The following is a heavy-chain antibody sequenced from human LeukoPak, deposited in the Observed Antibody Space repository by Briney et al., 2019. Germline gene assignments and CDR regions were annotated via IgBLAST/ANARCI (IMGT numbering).Heavy chain of an antibody. J-gene: IGHJ6*03. Sequence: SETLSLTCTVSGGSISSYYWSWIRQPPGRGLEWIGYIYYSGSTNYNPSLKSRVTISVDTSKNQFSLKLSSVTAADTAVYYCARTPGFSSYYYYYMDVWGKGTTVTVSS. CDR3: ARTPGFSSYYYYYMDV. D-gene: IGHD2-15*01. CDR1: GGSISSYY. V-gene: IGHV4-59*01. CDR2: IYYSGST.